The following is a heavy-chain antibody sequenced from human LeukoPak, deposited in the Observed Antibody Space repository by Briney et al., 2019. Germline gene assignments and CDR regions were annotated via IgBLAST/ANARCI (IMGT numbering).Heavy chain of an antibody. D-gene: IGHD3-3*01. CDR1: GGSISSDGYY. CDR3: VRVAIFGVIHENWFGP. J-gene: IGHJ5*02. CDR2: IYNSGRT. V-gene: IGHV4-31*03. Sequence: PSETLSLTCTVSGGSISSDGYYWSWIRQHPGKGLEWIGCIYNSGRTFYNPSLKSRVFISEDTSENQFSLRLSSVTAADTAVYYCVRVAIFGVIHENWFGPWGQGALVTVSS.